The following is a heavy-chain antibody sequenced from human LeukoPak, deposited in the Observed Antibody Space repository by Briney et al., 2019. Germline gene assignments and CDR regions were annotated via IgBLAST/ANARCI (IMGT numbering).Heavy chain of an antibody. Sequence: GGSLRLSCAASGFTFSSYAMRWVRQAPGKGLEWVAVISYDGSNKYYADSVKGRFTISRDNSKNTLYPQMNSLRAGDTAVYYCARPYRRGAFDIWGQGTMVTVSS. CDR3: ARPYRRGAFDI. D-gene: IGHD5-18*01. V-gene: IGHV3-30-3*01. J-gene: IGHJ3*02. CDR1: GFTFSSYA. CDR2: ISYDGSNK.